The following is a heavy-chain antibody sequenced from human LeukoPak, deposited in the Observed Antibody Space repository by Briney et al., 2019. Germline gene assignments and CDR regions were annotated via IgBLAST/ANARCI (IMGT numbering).Heavy chain of an antibody. CDR1: GGSISSGDYY. V-gene: IGHV4-30-4*01. D-gene: IGHD2-15*01. J-gene: IGHJ4*02. Sequence: SETLSLTCTVSGGSISSGDYYWSWIRQPPGKGLEWIGYIYYSGSTYYNPSLKSRVTISVDTSNNQFSLKLSSVTAADTAVYYCARDSGDIRVFDYWGQGTLVTVSS. CDR2: IYYSGST. CDR3: ARDSGDIRVFDY.